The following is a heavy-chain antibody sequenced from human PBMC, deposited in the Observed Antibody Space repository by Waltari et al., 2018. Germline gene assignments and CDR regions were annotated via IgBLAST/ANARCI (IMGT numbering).Heavy chain of an antibody. CDR3: VRPGSSVGWYYFDY. Sequence: QLQLQESGPGLVKPSETLSLTCTVSGDSISGSNYYWGWIRQPPGQGLEWFGGSANSGTTYCNPSLKSRVTRSVDTSKNQFSLNLSAVTAADTAVFYCVRPGSSVGWYYFDYWGQGTLVTVSS. CDR2: SANSGTT. D-gene: IGHD6-19*01. CDR1: GDSISGSNYY. V-gene: IGHV4-39*01. J-gene: IGHJ4*02.